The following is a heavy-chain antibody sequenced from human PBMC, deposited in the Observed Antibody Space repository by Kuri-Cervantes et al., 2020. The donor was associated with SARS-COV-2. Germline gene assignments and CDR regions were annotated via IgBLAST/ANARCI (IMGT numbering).Heavy chain of an antibody. CDR3: TTLIDY. Sequence: GGSLRLSCAASGFLFSASAIHWVRQGSGKGLEWVGRVRGKANNYATAYAASVKGRLTISRDDSKNMAYLQMNSLKTEDTAVYYCTTLIDYWGQGALVTVSS. CDR2: VRGKANNYAT. CDR1: GFLFSASA. V-gene: IGHV3-73*01. J-gene: IGHJ4*02.